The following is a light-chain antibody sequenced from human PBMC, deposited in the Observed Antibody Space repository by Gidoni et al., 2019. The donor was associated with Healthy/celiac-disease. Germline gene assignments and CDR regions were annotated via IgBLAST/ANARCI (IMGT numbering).Light chain of an antibody. CDR1: SSNIGNNY. J-gene: IGLJ3*02. Sequence: QSVLTQPPSVSAAPGQKVTISCSGSSSNIGNNYVSWYQQLPGTAPKLLIYDNNKRPSGISDRFSGSKSGTSATLGITGLQTGDEADYYCGTWDSSLSAGWVFGGGTKLTVL. V-gene: IGLV1-51*01. CDR3: GTWDSSLSAGWV. CDR2: DNN.